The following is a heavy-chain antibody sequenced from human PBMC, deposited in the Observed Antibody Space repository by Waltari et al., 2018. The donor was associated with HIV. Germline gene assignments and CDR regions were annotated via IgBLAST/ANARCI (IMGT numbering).Heavy chain of an antibody. CDR3: ARALNDYGDLDS. J-gene: IGHJ4*02. Sequence: QVQLQQWGAGLLKPSETLSLTCAVYAGSVSGYYWSWTRRPPGKGLEWIGEINHSGSTNYSPSLKSRVTISLDTSNNQFSLKLNSVTAADTAVYYCARALNDYGDLDSWGQGTLVTVSS. D-gene: IGHD4-17*01. V-gene: IGHV4-34*01. CDR1: AGSVSGYY. CDR2: INHSGST.